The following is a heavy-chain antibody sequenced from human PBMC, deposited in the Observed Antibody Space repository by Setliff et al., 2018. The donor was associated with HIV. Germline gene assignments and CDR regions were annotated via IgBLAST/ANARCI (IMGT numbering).Heavy chain of an antibody. V-gene: IGHV3-48*01. CDR2: LGKSNSRM. CDR3: VKGGMTNAAFNI. J-gene: IGHJ3*02. Sequence: ETLSLTCAVYGGSFRDYSMNWVRQAPGKGLEWVSYLGKSNSRMTYAGSVKGRFTISRDNSKNTLYLQMNSLRLEDTALYYCVKGGMTNAAFNIWGPGTMVTVSS. D-gene: IGHD3-16*01. CDR1: GGSFRDYS.